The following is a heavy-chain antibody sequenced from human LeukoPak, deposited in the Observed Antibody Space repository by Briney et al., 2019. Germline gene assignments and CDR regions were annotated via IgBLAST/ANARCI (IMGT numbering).Heavy chain of an antibody. CDR3: AKDMGSGDTAMVLLFDS. CDR1: GFTFSSYG. CDR2: ISYDGSDK. V-gene: IGHV3-30*18. D-gene: IGHD5-18*01. Sequence: PGGSLRLSCAASGFTFSSYGMHWVRQAPGRGLEWVAGISYDGSDKYYADSVKGRFTFSRDNSKNTLYLQMNSLRAEDTAVYYCAKDMGSGDTAMVLLFDSWGQGTLVTVSS. J-gene: IGHJ4*02.